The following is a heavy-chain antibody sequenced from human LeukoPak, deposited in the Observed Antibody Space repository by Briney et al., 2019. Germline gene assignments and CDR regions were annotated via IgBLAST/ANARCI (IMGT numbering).Heavy chain of an antibody. Sequence: SVKVSCKASGGTFSSYAISWVRQAPGQGLEWMGGIIPIFGTANYAQKFQGRVTITADESTSTAYMELSSLRSEDTAEYYCARVASSSYYYYYYMDVWGKGTTVTVSS. CDR1: GGTFSSYA. J-gene: IGHJ6*03. CDR2: IIPIFGTA. CDR3: ARVASSSYYYYYYMDV. V-gene: IGHV1-69*01. D-gene: IGHD6-6*01.